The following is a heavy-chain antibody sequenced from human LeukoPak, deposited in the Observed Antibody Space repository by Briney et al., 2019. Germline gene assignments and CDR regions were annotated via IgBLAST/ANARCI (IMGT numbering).Heavy chain of an antibody. CDR2: ISGSGGST. J-gene: IGHJ6*02. Sequence: GGSLRLSCAASGFTFSSYAMSWVRQAPGKGLEWVSAISGSGGSTYYADSVKGRFTISRDNSKNTLYLQMNSLRAEDTAVYYCAKARPGVGPYYYGMDVWGQGTTVTVSS. CDR3: AKARPGVGPYYYGMDV. D-gene: IGHD7-27*01. CDR1: GFTFSSYA. V-gene: IGHV3-23*01.